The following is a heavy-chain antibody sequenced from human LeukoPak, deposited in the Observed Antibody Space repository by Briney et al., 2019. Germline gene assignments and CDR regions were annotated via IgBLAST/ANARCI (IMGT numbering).Heavy chain of an antibody. D-gene: IGHD3-22*01. CDR1: GGPFSGYY. CDR3: ARGTITYYDSSGFIDY. Sequence: SETLSLTCAVYGGPFSGYYWSWIRQPPGKGLEWIGEINHSGSTNYNPSLKSRVTISVDTSKNQFSLKLSSVTAADTAVYYCARGTITYYDSSGFIDYWGQGTLVTVSS. V-gene: IGHV4-34*01. CDR2: INHSGST. J-gene: IGHJ4*02.